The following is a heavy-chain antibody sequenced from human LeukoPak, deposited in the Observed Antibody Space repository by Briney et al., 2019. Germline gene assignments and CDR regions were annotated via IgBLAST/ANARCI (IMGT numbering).Heavy chain of an antibody. Sequence: SETLSLTCTVSGGSISSGDYPWSWIRQPPGKGLEWIGYIYYSGSTYYNPSLKSRVTISVDTSKNQFSLRLSSVTAADTAVYYCARGDYDDYCDFWGQGTLVTVSS. V-gene: IGHV4-30-4*01. J-gene: IGHJ4*02. CDR3: ARGDYDDYCDF. CDR2: IYYSGST. CDR1: GGSISSGDYP. D-gene: IGHD4-17*01.